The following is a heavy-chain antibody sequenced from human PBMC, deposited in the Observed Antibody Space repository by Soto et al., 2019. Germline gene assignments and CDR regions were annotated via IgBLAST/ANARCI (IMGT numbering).Heavy chain of an antibody. CDR3: SRRALEGFDP. J-gene: IGHJ5*02. CDR2: IDYRGST. D-gene: IGHD1-1*01. Sequence: PSETLSLTCTVSGDSTSTSTYYWGWIRQPPGKGLEWIGSIDYRGSTYHNPSLKSRVTISVDTSKNQFSLKLSSVTASDTAFYYCSRRALEGFDPWGQGTLVTVSS. CDR1: GDSTSTSTYY. V-gene: IGHV4-39*01.